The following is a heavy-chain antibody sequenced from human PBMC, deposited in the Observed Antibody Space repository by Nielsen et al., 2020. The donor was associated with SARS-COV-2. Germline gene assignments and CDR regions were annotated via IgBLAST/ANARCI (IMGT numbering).Heavy chain of an antibody. J-gene: IGHJ4*02. CDR3: TSAPRSSVTPPWDY. D-gene: IGHD4-17*01. CDR2: ISGSGGTT. Sequence: GESLKISCAASGFTFSSYTLSWVRQAPGQGLEWVAGISGSGGTTDYADSAKGRFAITRDNSGNTLYLHMNSLRAEDTAVYYCTSAPRSSVTPPWDYWGQGILVTVSS. CDR1: GFTFSSYT. V-gene: IGHV3-23*01.